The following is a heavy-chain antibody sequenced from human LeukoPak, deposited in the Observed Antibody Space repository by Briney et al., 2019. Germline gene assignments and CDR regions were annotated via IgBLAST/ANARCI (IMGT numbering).Heavy chain of an antibody. CDR3: ARVGCSSTSCYYYYMDV. CDR2: IYYSGST. Sequence: SQTLSLTCTVSGGSISSGGYYWSWIRQHPGKGLEWIGYIYYSGSTYYNPSLKSRVTISVDTSKNQFSLKLSSVTAADTAVYYCARVGCSSTSCYYYYMDVWARGPRSPSP. D-gene: IGHD2-2*01. V-gene: IGHV4-31*03. CDR1: GGSISSGGYY. J-gene: IGHJ6*03.